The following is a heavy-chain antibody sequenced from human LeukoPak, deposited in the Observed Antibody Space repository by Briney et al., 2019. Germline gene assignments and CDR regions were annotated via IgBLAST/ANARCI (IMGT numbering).Heavy chain of an antibody. Sequence: SETLSLTCTVSGGSISSSSYYWGSIRQPPGKGLEWIGSIYYSGSTYYNPSLKSRVTISVDTSKNQFSLKLSSVTAADTAVYYCARVRQQLSPFDYWGQGTLVTVSS. CDR3: ARVRQQLSPFDY. V-gene: IGHV4-39*07. CDR1: GGSISSSSYY. J-gene: IGHJ4*02. CDR2: IYYSGST. D-gene: IGHD6-13*01.